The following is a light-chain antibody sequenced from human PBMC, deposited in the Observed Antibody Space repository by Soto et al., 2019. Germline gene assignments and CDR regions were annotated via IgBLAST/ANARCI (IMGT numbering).Light chain of an antibody. J-gene: IGLJ2*01. CDR1: SSDVGGYTY. V-gene: IGLV2-14*01. CDR3: SSYTRGRVV. CDR2: QVS. Sequence: QSALTQPASVSGSPGQSITISCTGTSSDVGGYTYVSWYQQHPGKAPKLMIYQVSNRPSGISNRFSGSKSGNTASLTISGLQTEDEADYYCSSYTRGRVVFGGGTKLTVL.